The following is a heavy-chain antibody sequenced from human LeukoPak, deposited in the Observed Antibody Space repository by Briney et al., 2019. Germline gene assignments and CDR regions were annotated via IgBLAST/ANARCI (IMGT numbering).Heavy chain of an antibody. Sequence: SETLSLTCAVYGGSFSGYYWSWIRQPPGKGLEWIGEINHSGSTNYNPSLKSRVTISVDTSKNQFSLKLSSVTAADTAVYYCARHSLHYDILTGYYPHNWFDPWGQGTLVTVSS. CDR3: ARHSLHYDILTGYYPHNWFDP. J-gene: IGHJ5*02. V-gene: IGHV4-34*01. CDR2: INHSGST. D-gene: IGHD3-9*01. CDR1: GGSFSGYY.